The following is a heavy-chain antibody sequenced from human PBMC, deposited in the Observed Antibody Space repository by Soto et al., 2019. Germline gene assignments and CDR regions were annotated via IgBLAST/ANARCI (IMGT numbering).Heavy chain of an antibody. Sequence: ASVKVSCQASGYTFTRYAMHWVRQAPGQRLEWMGWINAGNGNTKYSQKFQGRVTITRDTSASTAYMELSSLRSEDTAVYYCARGYPFAFDPWGQGTLLTVAS. CDR2: INAGNGNT. CDR1: GYTFTRYA. D-gene: IGHD1-1*01. V-gene: IGHV1-3*01. CDR3: ARGYPFAFDP. J-gene: IGHJ5*02.